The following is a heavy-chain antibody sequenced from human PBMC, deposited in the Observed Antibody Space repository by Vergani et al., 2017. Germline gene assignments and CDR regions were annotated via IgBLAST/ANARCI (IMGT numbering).Heavy chain of an antibody. CDR1: GFTFSSYS. V-gene: IGHV3-48*02. J-gene: IGHJ3*02. D-gene: IGHD6-19*01. Sequence: EVQLVESGGGLVQPGGSLRLSCAASGFTFSSYSMNWVRQAPGKGLEWVSYISSSSSPIYSADSVKGRFTISRDNAKNSLYLQMNSLRDEDTAVYYCASLDPKVAGTRDAFDIWGQGTMVTVSS. CDR2: ISSSSSPI. CDR3: ASLDPKVAGTRDAFDI.